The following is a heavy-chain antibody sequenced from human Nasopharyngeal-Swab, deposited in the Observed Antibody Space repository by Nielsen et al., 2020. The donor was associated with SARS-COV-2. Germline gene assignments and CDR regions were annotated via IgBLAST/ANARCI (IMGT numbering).Heavy chain of an antibody. CDR3: ARRDSSGWHVDY. CDR1: GYTFTSYG. D-gene: IGHD6-19*01. Sequence: ASVKVSCKASGYTFTSYGISWVRQAPGQGLEWMGWISGYNGNTNYARKLQGRVTMTTDASTSTAHMELRSLRSDDTAVYYCARRDSSGWHVDYWGQGTLVTVSS. V-gene: IGHV1-18*01. J-gene: IGHJ4*02. CDR2: ISGYNGNT.